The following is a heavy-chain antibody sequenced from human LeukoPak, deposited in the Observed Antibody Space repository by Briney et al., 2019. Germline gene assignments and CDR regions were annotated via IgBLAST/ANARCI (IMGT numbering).Heavy chain of an antibody. V-gene: IGHV1-2*02. CDR2: INPNSGGT. CDR1: GYSFTGYY. D-gene: IGHD3-10*01. J-gene: IGHJ4*02. CDR3: AKGGYYYGFEDY. Sequence: ASVKVSCMASGYSFTGYYMHWVRQAPGQGLEWMGWINPNSGGTNYAQKFQGRVTMTRDTSITTVDMELSRLRSDDTAVYYCAKGGYYYGFEDYWGQGTLVTVSS.